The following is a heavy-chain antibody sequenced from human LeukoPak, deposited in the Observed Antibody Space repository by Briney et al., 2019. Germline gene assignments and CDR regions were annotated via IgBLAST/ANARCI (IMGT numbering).Heavy chain of an antibody. J-gene: IGHJ4*02. CDR3: ARGAMIIVAHFDY. Sequence: GGSLRLSCAVSEFTFSNYWMSWVRQAPGKGLEWVANIKQDGSEKYYVDSVKGRFTISRDNAKNSLYLQMNSLRAEDTAVYYCARGAMIIVAHFDYWGQGTLVTVSS. CDR2: IKQDGSEK. CDR1: EFTFSNYW. D-gene: IGHD3-22*01. V-gene: IGHV3-7*01.